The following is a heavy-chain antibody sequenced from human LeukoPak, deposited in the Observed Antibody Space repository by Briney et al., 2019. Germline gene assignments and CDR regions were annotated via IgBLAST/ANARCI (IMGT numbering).Heavy chain of an antibody. D-gene: IGHD3-10*01. Sequence: GGSLRLSCAASGFTFNNYAMNWVRQAPGKGLEWVSSITSNGDTTHYADSVRGRFTISRDNSRNTLSLQMTSLRAEDTAVYYCAKGVLSGMRYYYGMDVWGKGTTVTVSS. CDR3: AKGVLSGMRYYYGMDV. J-gene: IGHJ6*04. CDR1: GFTFNNYA. V-gene: IGHV3-23*01. CDR2: ITSNGDTT.